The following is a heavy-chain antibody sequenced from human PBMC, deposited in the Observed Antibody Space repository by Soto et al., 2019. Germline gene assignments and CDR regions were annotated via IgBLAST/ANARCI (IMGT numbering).Heavy chain of an antibody. D-gene: IGHD3-22*01. CDR2: ISSSSSTI. Sequence: GGSLRLSCAASGFTFSSYSMNWVRQAPGKGLEWVSYISSSSSTIYYADSVKGRFTISRDNAKNSLYLQMNSLRDEDTAVYYCARGVDDSSGYYPLGYWGQGTLVTVSS. J-gene: IGHJ4*02. V-gene: IGHV3-48*02. CDR1: GFTFSSYS. CDR3: ARGVDDSSGYYPLGY.